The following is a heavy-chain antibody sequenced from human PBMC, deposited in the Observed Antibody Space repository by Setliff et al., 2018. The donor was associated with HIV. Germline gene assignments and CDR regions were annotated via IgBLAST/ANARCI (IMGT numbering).Heavy chain of an antibody. J-gene: IGHJ4*02. CDR2: IRRDGSEK. V-gene: IGHV3-7*03. D-gene: IGHD4-17*01. Sequence: PGGSLRLSCAASGFIFSNYWMSWVRQAPGKGLEWVANIRRDGSEKYYVDSVRGRFTISRDNAENSLYLRMNSLRAEDTAVYYCARTYYGGNYWGQGALVTVSS. CDR1: GFIFSNYW. CDR3: ARTYYGGNY.